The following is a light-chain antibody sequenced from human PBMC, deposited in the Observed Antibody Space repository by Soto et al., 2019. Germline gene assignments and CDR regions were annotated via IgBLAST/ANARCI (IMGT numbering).Light chain of an antibody. CDR2: DVS. CDR3: SSYTSSSTVV. V-gene: IGLV2-14*01. CDR1: SSDVGGYNY. J-gene: IGLJ2*01. Sequence: QSVLTQPASVSGSPGQSITISCTGTSSDVGGYNYVSWYQQHPGKAPKLMIYDVSNQPSGVSNRFSGSKSGNTASLTISGLQAEDEAEYYCSSYTSSSTVVFGGGTKVTVL.